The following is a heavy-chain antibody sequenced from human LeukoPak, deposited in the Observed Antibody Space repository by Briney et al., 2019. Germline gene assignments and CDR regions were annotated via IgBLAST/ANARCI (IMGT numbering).Heavy chain of an antibody. CDR3: ARDGLMVATMVDDYFDY. D-gene: IGHD5-12*01. Sequence: PGWSLRLSCAASGFTFSSYWMSWVRQAPGKGLEWVANIKQDGSEKYYVDSVRGRFTISRDNAKNLLYLQMNSLRAEDTAVYYCARDGLMVATMVDDYFDYWGQGTLVTVSS. V-gene: IGHV3-7*01. J-gene: IGHJ4*02. CDR2: IKQDGSEK. CDR1: GFTFSSYW.